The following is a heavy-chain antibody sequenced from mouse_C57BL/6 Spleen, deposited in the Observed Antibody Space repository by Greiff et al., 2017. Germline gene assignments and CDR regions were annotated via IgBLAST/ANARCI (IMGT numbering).Heavy chain of an antibody. Sequence: VQLQQPGAELVMPGASVKLSCKASGYTFTSYWMHWVKQRPGQGLEWIGEIDPSDSYTNYNQKFKGKSTLTVDKSSSTAYMQLSSLTSEDSAVYYCARRGLYRDYYAMDYWGQGTSVTVSS. CDR2: IDPSDSYT. CDR3: ARRGLYRDYYAMDY. V-gene: IGHV1-69*01. J-gene: IGHJ4*01. D-gene: IGHD1-3*01. CDR1: GYTFTSYW.